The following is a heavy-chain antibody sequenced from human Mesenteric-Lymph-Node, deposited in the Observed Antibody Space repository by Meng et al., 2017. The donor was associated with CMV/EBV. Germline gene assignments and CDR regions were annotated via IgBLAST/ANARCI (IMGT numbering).Heavy chain of an antibody. V-gene: IGHV3-30*19. CDR1: GFTFSSYC. Sequence: GESLKISCAASGFTFSSYCMHWVRQAPGKGLEWKATISYDVSDKYYADSMKGRFTIPRDKSKNTLYLQTNSLRPEDTAVYYCTRAMASYYFDYWGQGTLVTVSS. J-gene: IGHJ4*02. CDR2: ISYDVSDK. D-gene: IGHD5-18*01. CDR3: TRAMASYYFDY.